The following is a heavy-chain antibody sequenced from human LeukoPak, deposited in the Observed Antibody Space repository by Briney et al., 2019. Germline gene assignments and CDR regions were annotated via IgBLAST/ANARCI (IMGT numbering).Heavy chain of an antibody. CDR3: ARESYYYGSGSRHYGMDV. J-gene: IGHJ6*04. CDR2: INPNSGGT. D-gene: IGHD3-10*01. CDR1: GYTFTGYY. V-gene: IGHV1-2*04. Sequence: ASVKVSCKASGYTFTGYYMHWVRQAPGQGLEWMGWINPNSGGTNYAQKFQGWVTMTRDTSISTAYMELSRLRSDDTAVYYCARESYYYGSGSRHYGMDVWGXGTTVTVSS.